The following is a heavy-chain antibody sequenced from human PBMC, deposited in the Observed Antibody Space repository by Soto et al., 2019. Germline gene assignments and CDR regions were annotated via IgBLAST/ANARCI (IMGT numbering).Heavy chain of an antibody. D-gene: IGHD2-2*01. J-gene: IGHJ6*02. Sequence: GGSLRLSCAASGFTVTGNYMSWVRQAPGKGLECVSLIFTGGTTYYADSVKGRFTISRDNSENTLYLQMNSLRAEDTAVYYCPGHTYQLRNSSYYAMDVWGQGTTVTVAS. CDR3: PGHTYQLRNSSYYAMDV. CDR1: GFTVTGNY. CDR2: IFTGGTT. V-gene: IGHV3-53*01.